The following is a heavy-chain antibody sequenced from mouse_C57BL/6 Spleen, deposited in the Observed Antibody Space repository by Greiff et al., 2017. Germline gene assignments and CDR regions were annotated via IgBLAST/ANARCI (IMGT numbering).Heavy chain of an antibody. V-gene: IGHV5-4*01. D-gene: IGHD2-12*01. CDR3: AKYGPTIISPESFDY. J-gene: IGHJ4*01. CDR2: ISDGGSYT. Sequence: EVHLVESGGGLVKPGASLKISCAASGFTFSSYAMSWVRQTPEKRLEWVATISDGGSYTYYPDNVKGRFTISRDNAKNNLYLQISHLKSEDTAMYYCAKYGPTIISPESFDYWGQGASVTVSS. CDR1: GFTFSSYA.